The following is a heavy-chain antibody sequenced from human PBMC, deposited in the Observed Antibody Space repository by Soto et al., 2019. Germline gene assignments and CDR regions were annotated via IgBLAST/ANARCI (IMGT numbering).Heavy chain of an antibody. D-gene: IGHD6-13*01. Sequence: SHTLSLTCAISGDSVSSNSAAWNWIRQSPSRGLEWLGRTYYRSKWYNDYAVSVKSRITINPDTSKNQFSLQLNSVTPEDTAVYYCERGSAAAGDRYYYYSSGMAVWGKGTTVPVSS. CDR3: ERGSAAAGDRYYYYSSGMAV. CDR2: TYYRSKWYN. J-gene: IGHJ6*04. CDR1: GDSVSSNSAA. V-gene: IGHV6-1*01.